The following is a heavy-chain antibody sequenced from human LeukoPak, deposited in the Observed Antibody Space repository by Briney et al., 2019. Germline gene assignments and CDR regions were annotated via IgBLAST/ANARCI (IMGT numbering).Heavy chain of an antibody. CDR1: GGSISSSSYY. CDR2: IYYSGST. J-gene: IGHJ4*02. CDR3: AREINGLADY. D-gene: IGHD2-8*01. Sequence: SETLSLTCTVSGGSISSSSYYWGWIRQPPGKGLEWIGSIYYSGSTYYNPSLKSRVTISVDTSKNQFSLKLSSVTAADTAVYYCAREINGLADYWGQGTLVTVSS. V-gene: IGHV4-39*07.